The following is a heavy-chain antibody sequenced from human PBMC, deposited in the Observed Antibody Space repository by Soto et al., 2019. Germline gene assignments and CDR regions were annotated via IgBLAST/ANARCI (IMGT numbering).Heavy chain of an antibody. CDR2: ISSSSSTI. V-gene: IGHV3-48*01. CDR1: GFTFSSYS. D-gene: IGHD2-8*02. Sequence: EVQLVESGGGLVQPGGSLRLSCAASGFTFSSYSMNWVRQAPGKGLEWVSYISSSSSTIYYADSVKGRFTISRDNAKNSLYLQMNSLRAEDTAVYYCARGGRTGAFDIWGQGTMVTVSS. J-gene: IGHJ3*02. CDR3: ARGGRTGAFDI.